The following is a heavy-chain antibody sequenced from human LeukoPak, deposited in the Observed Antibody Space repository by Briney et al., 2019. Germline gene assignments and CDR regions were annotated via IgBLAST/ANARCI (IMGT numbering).Heavy chain of an antibody. D-gene: IGHD3-10*01. V-gene: IGHV2-5*02. CDR2: MYWDGDK. Sequence: EAGPTLVKPTQTLTLTCTFSGFSLSTSGVGVGWIRQPPGKTAECLAVMYWDGDKHYNPALKSRLAITKDTSKNHVVLNMTNMDPQDKTTYFCAHRLGKSYNTWDVGIFDYWDQGTRVTVSS. CDR3: AHRLGKSYNTWDVGIFDY. J-gene: IGHJ4*02. CDR1: GFSLSTSGVG.